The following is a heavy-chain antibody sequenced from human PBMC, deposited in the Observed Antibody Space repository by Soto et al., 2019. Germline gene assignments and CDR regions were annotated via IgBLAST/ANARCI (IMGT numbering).Heavy chain of an antibody. CDR2: IHYSGTT. Sequence: SETLSLTCTVSGGSIGGDGYYWSWIRHHPGKGLEWIRYIHYSGTTYYNPSLKSRLTLSVDTSKNQFSLKLSSVTAADTAVYYCARKKGATYYYGSGTSGGWFDPWGQGTLVTVSS. D-gene: IGHD3-10*01. CDR3: ARKKGATYYYGSGTSGGWFDP. V-gene: IGHV4-31*03. J-gene: IGHJ5*02. CDR1: GGSIGGDGYY.